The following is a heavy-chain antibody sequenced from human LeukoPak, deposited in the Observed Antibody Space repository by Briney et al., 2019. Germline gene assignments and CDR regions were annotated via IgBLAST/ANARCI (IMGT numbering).Heavy chain of an antibody. Sequence: GGSLRLSCAASGFTFSTYGMNWVRQAPGKGLEWVAFIRYDEINKYYADSVKGRFTISRDNSKNTLYLQMNSLRAEDTAVYYCAKKGEFYYYYMDVWGKGTTVTISS. CDR2: IRYDEINK. CDR3: AKKGEFYYYYMDV. J-gene: IGHJ6*03. V-gene: IGHV3-30*02. CDR1: GFTFSTYG. D-gene: IGHD3-16*01.